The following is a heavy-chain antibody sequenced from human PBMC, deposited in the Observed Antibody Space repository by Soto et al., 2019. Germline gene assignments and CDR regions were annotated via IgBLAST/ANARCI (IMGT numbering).Heavy chain of an antibody. CDR1: GYSFTSYW. V-gene: IGHV5-51*01. Sequence: GESLKISCKGSGYSFTSYWIGWVRQMPGKGLEWMGIIYPGDSDTRYSPSFQGQVTISADKSISTAYLQWSSLKASDTAMYYCARHKRSLRFLEWLSLWGLLDIWGQGTMVTVSS. CDR2: IYPGDSDT. D-gene: IGHD3-3*01. CDR3: ARHKRSLRFLEWLSLWGLLDI. J-gene: IGHJ3*02.